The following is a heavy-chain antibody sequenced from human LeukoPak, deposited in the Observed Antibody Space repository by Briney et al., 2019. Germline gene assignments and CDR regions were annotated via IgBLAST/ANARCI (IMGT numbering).Heavy chain of an antibody. D-gene: IGHD5-18*01. CDR2: IYHSGST. CDR1: GYSISSGYY. J-gene: IGHJ4*02. Sequence: PSETLSLTCTVSGYSISSGYYWGWIRQPPGKGLEWIGSIYHSGSTYYNPSLKSRVAISVDTSKNQFSLKLSSVTAADTAVYYCARRPRGYSYGWNDYWGQGTLVTVSS. V-gene: IGHV4-38-2*02. CDR3: ARRPRGYSYGWNDY.